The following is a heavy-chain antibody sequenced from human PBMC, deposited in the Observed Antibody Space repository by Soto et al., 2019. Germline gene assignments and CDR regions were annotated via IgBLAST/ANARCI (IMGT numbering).Heavy chain of an antibody. D-gene: IGHD4-17*01. CDR1: GGSISSGDYY. J-gene: IGHJ4*02. Sequence: SETLSLTCTVSGGSISSGDYYWSWIRQPPGKGLEWIGYIYYSGSTYYNPSLKSRVTISVDTSKNQFSLKLSSVTAADTAVYYCARGAPYGDRATDYWGQGTLVTVS. CDR2: IYYSGST. V-gene: IGHV4-30-4*01. CDR3: ARGAPYGDRATDY.